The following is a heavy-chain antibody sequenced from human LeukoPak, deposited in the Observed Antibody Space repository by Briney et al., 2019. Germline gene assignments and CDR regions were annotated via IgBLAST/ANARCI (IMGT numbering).Heavy chain of an antibody. CDR2: IDPSGGT. J-gene: IGHJ4*02. D-gene: IGHD2-8*01. V-gene: IGHV1-46*01. CDR1: GYIFSTHY. Sequence: ASVKVSCKASGYIFSTHYMHWVRQAPGQGLEWMGMIDPSGGTTYSQNFQGRVTMTRDTSTSTLYVELSGLRSEDTAVYYCARNFESRMDYWGQGTLVTVSS. CDR3: ARNFESRMDY.